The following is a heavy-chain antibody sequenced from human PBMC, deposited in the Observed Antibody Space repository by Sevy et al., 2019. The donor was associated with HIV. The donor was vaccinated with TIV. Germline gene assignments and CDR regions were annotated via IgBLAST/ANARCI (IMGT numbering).Heavy chain of an antibody. D-gene: IGHD3-22*01. V-gene: IGHV4-39*01. J-gene: IGHJ5*02. CDR2: IYYSGCT. CDR1: GGSISSSSYY. CDR3: AADYYDRGGFDP. Sequence: SETLSLTCTVSGGSISSSSYYWGWIRQPPGKGLEWIGSIYYSGCTYYNPSLKSRVTISVDTSKNQFSLKLSSVTAADTAVYYCAADYYDRGGFDPWGQGTLVTVSS.